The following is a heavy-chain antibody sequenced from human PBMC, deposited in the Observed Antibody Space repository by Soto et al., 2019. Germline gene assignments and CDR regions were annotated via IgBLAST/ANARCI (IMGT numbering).Heavy chain of an antibody. Sequence: KPSETLSLTCTVSGGSIRTPDWWSWVRQTPEKGLEWIGYIYFSGTTYYNPSLESRLTISLDTSQNQFSLHLTSVSAADTAVYYCASGDAWGVLLAFWGQGILVTVSS. J-gene: IGHJ4*02. CDR1: GGSIRTPDW. D-gene: IGHD3-10*01. V-gene: IGHV4-4*02. CDR3: ASGDAWGVLLAF. CDR2: IYFSGTT.